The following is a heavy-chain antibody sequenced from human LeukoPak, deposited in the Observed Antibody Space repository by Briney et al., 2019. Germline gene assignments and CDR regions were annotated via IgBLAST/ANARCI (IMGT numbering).Heavy chain of an antibody. CDR1: GFTFSSYE. D-gene: IGHD4-23*01. Sequence: GGSLRLSCAASGFTFSSYEMNCVRQAPGEGLEWVSYISSSGSTIYYADSVKGRFTIPRDNAKNSLYLQMNSLRAEDTAVYYCAREGGGNSLNYWGQGTLVTVSS. V-gene: IGHV3-48*03. J-gene: IGHJ4*02. CDR3: AREGGGNSLNY. CDR2: ISSSGSTI.